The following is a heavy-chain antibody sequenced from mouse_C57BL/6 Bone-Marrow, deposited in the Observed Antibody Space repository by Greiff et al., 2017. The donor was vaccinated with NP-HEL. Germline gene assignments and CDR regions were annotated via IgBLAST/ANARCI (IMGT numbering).Heavy chain of an antibody. CDR2: ISSGGSYT. V-gene: IGHV5-6*01. CDR1: GFTFSSYG. D-gene: IGHD1-1*01. CDR3: ARTELLTRAMDY. Sequence: EVMLVESGGDLVKPGGSLKLSCAASGFTFSSYGMSWVRQTPDKRLEWVATISSGGSYTYYPDNVKGRFTISRDNAKNTLYLQMSSLKSEDTAMYYCARTELLTRAMDYWGQGTSVTVSS. J-gene: IGHJ4*01.